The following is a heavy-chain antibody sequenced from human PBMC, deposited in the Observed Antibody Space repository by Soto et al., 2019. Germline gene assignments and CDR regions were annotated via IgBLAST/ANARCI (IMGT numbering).Heavy chain of an antibody. J-gene: IGHJ3*02. Sequence: GGSLRLSCAASGFTFSSYGMHWVRQAPGKGLEWVAVISYDGSNKYYADSVKGRFTISRDNSKNTLYLQMNSLRAEDTAVYYCAKDRSNYIWGSYRFGRFDAFDIWGQGTMVTVSS. V-gene: IGHV3-30*18. CDR1: GFTFSSYG. CDR3: AKDRSNYIWGSYRFGRFDAFDI. CDR2: ISYDGSNK. D-gene: IGHD3-16*02.